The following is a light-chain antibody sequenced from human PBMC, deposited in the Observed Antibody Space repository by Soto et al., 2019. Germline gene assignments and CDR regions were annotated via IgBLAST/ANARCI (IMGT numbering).Light chain of an antibody. CDR2: DVS. J-gene: IGLJ1*01. Sequence: QSALTQPPSASGSPGQSVTISCTGTSSNVGGYNYVSWYQQHPGKAPKLMIYDVSKRPSGVPDRFSGSKSGNTASLTVSALQPEDEADYYCSSYAGSNNLRVFGTGTKLTVL. CDR3: SSYAGSNNLRV. V-gene: IGLV2-8*01. CDR1: SSNVGGYNY.